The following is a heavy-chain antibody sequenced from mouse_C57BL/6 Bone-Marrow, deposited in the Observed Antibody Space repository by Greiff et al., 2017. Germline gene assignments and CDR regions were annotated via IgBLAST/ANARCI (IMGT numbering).Heavy chain of an antibody. CDR3: ASSREFIPWYFDV. CDR1: GYTFTSYT. Sequence: VQLQQSGAELARPGASVKMSCKASGYTFTSYTMHWVKQRPGQGLEWIGYINPSSGYTKYNEKFKDKATLTADKSSSTAYMQLSSLNAAASAVSSCASSREFIPWYFDVWGTGTTVTVSS. J-gene: IGHJ1*03. D-gene: IGHD1-1*01. V-gene: IGHV1-4*01. CDR2: INPSSGYT.